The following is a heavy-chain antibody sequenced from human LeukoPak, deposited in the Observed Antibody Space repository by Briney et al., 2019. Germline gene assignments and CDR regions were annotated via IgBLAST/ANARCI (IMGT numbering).Heavy chain of an antibody. D-gene: IGHD4-17*01. Sequence: EPGPTLVKPTQTLTLTCTFTGFSLSTSGVGVGWIRQPPGMALEWLALIYWDDDKRYSPSLKSRLTITKDTSKNQVVLTMTNMDPVDTATYYCARRYGDPYYYYGMDVWGKGTTVTVSS. CDR2: IYWDDDK. CDR1: GFSLSTSGVG. V-gene: IGHV2-5*02. J-gene: IGHJ6*04. CDR3: ARRYGDPYYYYGMDV.